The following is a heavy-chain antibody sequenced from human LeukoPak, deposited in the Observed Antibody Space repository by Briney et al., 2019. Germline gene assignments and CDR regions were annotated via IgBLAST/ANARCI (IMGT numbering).Heavy chain of an antibody. J-gene: IGHJ3*02. CDR3: ARDLWYSGSRAPPRAFDI. D-gene: IGHD1-26*01. CDR2: ISSSGRTM. Sequence: GGSLGLSCEASGFIFSSYEMNCVRQAPGKGLEWVSFISSSGRTMYYADSMKGRFTVFRDNAKNSVYLQMNSLRVEDTAVYYCARDLWYSGSRAPPRAFDIWGQGTMVTVSS. V-gene: IGHV3-48*03. CDR1: GFIFSSYE.